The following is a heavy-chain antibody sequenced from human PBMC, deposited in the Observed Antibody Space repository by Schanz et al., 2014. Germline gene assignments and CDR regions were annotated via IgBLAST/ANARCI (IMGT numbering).Heavy chain of an antibody. CDR1: GFPFSSYA. D-gene: IGHD2-2*01. CDR3: AKVAPAATYLDS. V-gene: IGHV3-23*04. Sequence: VQLVESGGGVVQPGGSLRLSCAASGFPFSSYALHWVRQAPGKGLEWVSGISGSGGSTYDADSVKGRFTISRDNSKNTLYLQMNSLRAEDTAVYYCAKVAPAATYLDSWGLGTLVTVSS. J-gene: IGHJ4*02. CDR2: ISGSGGST.